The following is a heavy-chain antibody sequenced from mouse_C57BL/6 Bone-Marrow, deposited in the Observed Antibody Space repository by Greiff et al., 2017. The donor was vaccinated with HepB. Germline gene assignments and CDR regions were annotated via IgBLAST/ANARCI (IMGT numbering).Heavy chain of an antibody. Sequence: QVLLQQPGTELVKPGASVKLSCKASGYTFTSYWMHWVKQRPGQGLEWIGNINPSNGGTNYNEKFKSKATLTVDKSSSTAYMQHSSLTSEDSAVYYCARWGGETTEGFDYWGQGTTLTVSS. J-gene: IGHJ2*01. CDR2: INPSNGGT. CDR3: ARWGGETTEGFDY. CDR1: GYTFTSYW. D-gene: IGHD1-1*01. V-gene: IGHV1-53*01.